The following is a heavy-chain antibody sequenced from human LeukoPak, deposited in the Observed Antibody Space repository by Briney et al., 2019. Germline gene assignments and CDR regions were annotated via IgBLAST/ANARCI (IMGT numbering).Heavy chain of an antibody. Sequence: PSETLSLTCTVSGGSISSSSYYWGWIRQPPGKGLEWIGSIYYSGSTYYNPSLKSRVTISVDTSKNQFSLNLTSVTAADTAVYYCARRTGGYSLMWGQGTLVTVSS. CDR2: IYYSGST. CDR3: ARRTGGYSLM. J-gene: IGHJ4*02. V-gene: IGHV4-39*01. CDR1: GGSISSSSYY. D-gene: IGHD5-18*01.